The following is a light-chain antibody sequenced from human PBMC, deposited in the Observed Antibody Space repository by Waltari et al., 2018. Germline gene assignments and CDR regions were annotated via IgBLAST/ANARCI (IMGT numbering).Light chain of an antibody. CDR1: SSDVGGYNY. J-gene: IGLJ3*02. Sequence: QSALTQPASVSGSPGQSITISCTGTSSDVGGYNYVSWYQQHQGKAPKLMIYDVSKRPSGVSNSFSGSKSGNTASLTISGLQAEDEADYYCSSYTSSSTLNWVFGGGTKLTVL. CDR3: SSYTSSSTLNWV. CDR2: DVS. V-gene: IGLV2-14*01.